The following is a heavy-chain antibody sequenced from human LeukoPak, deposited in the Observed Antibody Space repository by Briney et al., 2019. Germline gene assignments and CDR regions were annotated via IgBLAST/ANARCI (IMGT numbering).Heavy chain of an antibody. V-gene: IGHV4-34*01. Sequence: SETLSLTCTVSGGSISSYYWSWIRQPPGKGLEWIGEINHSGSTNYNPSLKSRVTISVDTSKNQFSLKLSSVTAADTAVYYCARGQNQRIAVALIYFDYWGQGTLVTVSS. J-gene: IGHJ4*02. CDR2: INHSGST. D-gene: IGHD6-19*01. CDR3: ARGQNQRIAVALIYFDY. CDR1: GGSISSYY.